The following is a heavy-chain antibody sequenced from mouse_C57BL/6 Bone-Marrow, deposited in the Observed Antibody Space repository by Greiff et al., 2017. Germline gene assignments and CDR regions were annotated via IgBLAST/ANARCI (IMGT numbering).Heavy chain of an antibody. CDR2: LYPGSGST. J-gene: IGHJ2*01. CDR3: ARKGPG. V-gene: IGHV1-55*01. Sequence: VQLQPPGAELVKPGASVKMSCKASGYTFTSSWITWVKQRPGQGLEWIGDLYPGSGSTNYNEKFKSKATLTVDTSSSTAYMQLSSLTSEDSAVYYCARKGPGWGQGTTLTVSS. CDR1: GYTFTSSW.